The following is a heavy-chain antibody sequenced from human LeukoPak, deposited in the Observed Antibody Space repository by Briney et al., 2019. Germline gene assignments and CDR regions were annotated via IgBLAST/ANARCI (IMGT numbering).Heavy chain of an antibody. J-gene: IGHJ3*02. CDR3: ARDKKYGDYSLGAFDI. D-gene: IGHD4-17*01. CDR1: GFTFSSYW. CDR2: INSDESST. Sequence: GGSLRLSCAASGFTFSSYWMHWVRQAPGKGLVWVSRINSDESSTSYADSVKGRFTISRDNAKNTLYLQMNSLKAEDTAVFYCARDKKYGDYSLGAFDIWGQGTMVTVSS. V-gene: IGHV3-74*01.